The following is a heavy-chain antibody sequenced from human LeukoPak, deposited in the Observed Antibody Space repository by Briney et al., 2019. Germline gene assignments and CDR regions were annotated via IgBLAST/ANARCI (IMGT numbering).Heavy chain of an antibody. CDR3: ASHPGSSAAIDY. D-gene: IGHD6-25*01. Sequence: GGSLRLSCAASGFTFSDYYMSWIRQAPGKGLEWVSYISSSGSTIYYADSVKGRSTISRDNAKNSLYLQMNSLRAEDTAVYYCASHPGSSAAIDYWGQGTLVTVSS. J-gene: IGHJ4*02. CDR1: GFTFSDYY. CDR2: ISSSGSTI. V-gene: IGHV3-11*04.